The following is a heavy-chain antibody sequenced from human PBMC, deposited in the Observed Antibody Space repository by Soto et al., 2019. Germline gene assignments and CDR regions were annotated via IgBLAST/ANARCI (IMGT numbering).Heavy chain of an antibody. Sequence: PSQTLSLTCAISGDSVSSNSAAWNWIRQSPSRGLEWLGRTYYRSKWYNEYAVSVKSRISINPDTSKNQFSLHLNSVTPEDTAVYYCARSATYHYGMDVWGQGTTVTVSS. V-gene: IGHV6-1*01. CDR2: TYYRSKWYN. D-gene: IGHD1-1*01. J-gene: IGHJ6*02. CDR1: GDSVSSNSAA. CDR3: ARSATYHYGMDV.